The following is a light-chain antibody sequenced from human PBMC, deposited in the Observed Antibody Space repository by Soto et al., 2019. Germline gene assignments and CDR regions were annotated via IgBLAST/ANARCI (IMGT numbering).Light chain of an antibody. V-gene: IGLV2-23*01. CDR1: SSEFGTYSV. CDR3: HSYARSTLV. CDR2: EGT. Sequence: QSALTQSASVSGSPGQSITISCTGTSSEFGTYSVVSWYQQHPGKAPKLLIYEGTKRPSGVSNRFSASESCNTASLTISGLQAEDEAVYYCHSYARSTLVFGGGTKLTVL. J-gene: IGLJ3*02.